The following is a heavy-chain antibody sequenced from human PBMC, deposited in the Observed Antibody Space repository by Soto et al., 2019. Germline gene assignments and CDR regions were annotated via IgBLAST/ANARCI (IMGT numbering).Heavy chain of an antibody. CDR1: GYTLTELS. D-gene: IGHD3-3*01. CDR3: ARVEWSNYYYGMDV. J-gene: IGHJ6*01. CDR2: FDPEDGET. Sequence: ASVKVSCKVSGYTLTELSMHWVRQAPGKGLEWMGGFDPEDGETIYAQKFQGRITMTEDTSTDTAYMELSSLRSEDTAVYYCARVEWSNYYYGMDVWGQGTTVTVSS. V-gene: IGHV1-24*01.